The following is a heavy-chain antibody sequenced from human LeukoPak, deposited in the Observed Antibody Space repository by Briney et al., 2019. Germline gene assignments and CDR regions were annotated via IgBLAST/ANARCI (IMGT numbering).Heavy chain of an antibody. Sequence: GESLKISCKVSGYSFTSHWIGWVRQMPGKGLEWMGIIYPGDSDARYSPSFQGQVTISVGKSTRTAYLQWSSLKASDTATYYCARKPIVGTTYFDYWGQGTLVTVSS. J-gene: IGHJ4*02. V-gene: IGHV5-51*01. CDR3: ARKPIVGTTYFDY. CDR1: GYSFTSHW. D-gene: IGHD1-26*01. CDR2: IYPGDSDA.